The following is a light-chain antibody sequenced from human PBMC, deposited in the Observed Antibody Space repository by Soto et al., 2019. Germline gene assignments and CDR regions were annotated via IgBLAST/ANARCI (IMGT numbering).Light chain of an antibody. CDR2: GAS. J-gene: IGKJ5*01. CDR1: QRVSSN. V-gene: IGKV3-20*01. CDR3: QQYSSSIT. Sequence: TQSPATLSVSPGESATLSCRARQRVSSNLAWYQQKPGQAPSRLIYGASNRATGIPDMFSGGGSGTDFTLTISRLEPEDFAVYYCQQYSSSITFGQGTRLEI.